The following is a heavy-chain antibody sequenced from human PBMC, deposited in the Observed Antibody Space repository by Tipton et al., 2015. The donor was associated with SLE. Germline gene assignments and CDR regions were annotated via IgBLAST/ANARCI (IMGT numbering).Heavy chain of an antibody. CDR1: GGSFRGYY. CDR2: INHSGST. V-gene: IGHV4-34*01. J-gene: IGHJ4*02. Sequence: TLSLNCAVYGGSFRGYYWSWIRQPPGKGLEWIGEINHSGSTNYNPSLKSRVTMSVDTSKNQFSLRLSSVTAADTAVYYCARLVIGVGALDYWGQGTLVTVSS. D-gene: IGHD1-26*01. CDR3: ARLVIGVGALDY.